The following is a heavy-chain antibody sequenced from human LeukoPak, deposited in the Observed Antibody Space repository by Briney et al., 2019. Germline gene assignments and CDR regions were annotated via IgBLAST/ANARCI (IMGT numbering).Heavy chain of an antibody. V-gene: IGHV3-7*01. CDR3: ARWGQTSGYYYVDN. Sequence: GGSLRLSCGASGLTLSSNWMTWVRQAPGRGLEWVASINQDGSVKYYVDSVKGRFTISRDNARNSLSLQMNSLGVEDTAVYFCARWGQTSGYYYVDNWGQGTLVTASS. CDR1: GLTLSSNW. CDR2: INQDGSVK. D-gene: IGHD5-12*01. J-gene: IGHJ4*02.